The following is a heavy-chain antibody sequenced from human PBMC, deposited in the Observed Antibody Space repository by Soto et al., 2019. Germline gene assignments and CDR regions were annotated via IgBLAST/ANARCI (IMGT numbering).Heavy chain of an antibody. V-gene: IGHV1-2*04. CDR3: ARRPTGSGSSFFDY. J-gene: IGHJ4*02. CDR1: GYTFTGYY. CDR2: INPNSGGT. D-gene: IGHD3-10*01. Sequence: ASVKVSCKASGYTFTGYYMHWVRQAPGQGLEWMGWINPNSGGTNYAQKFQGWVTMTRDTSISTAYMELSRLRSDDTAVYYCARRPTGSGSSFFDYWGPGTLVTVAS.